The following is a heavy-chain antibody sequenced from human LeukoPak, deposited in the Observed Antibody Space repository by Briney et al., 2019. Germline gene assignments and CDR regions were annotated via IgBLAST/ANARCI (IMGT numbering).Heavy chain of an antibody. Sequence: SETLSLTCTVSGGSISSYYWSWIRQPPGKGLEWIGEINHSGSTNYNPSLKSRVTISVDTSKNQFSLKLSSVTAADTAVYYCARVSLTMVRGVIISDPLFDYWGQGTLVTVSS. CDR3: ARVSLTMVRGVIISDPLFDY. V-gene: IGHV4-34*01. CDR1: GGSISSYY. D-gene: IGHD3-10*01. J-gene: IGHJ4*02. CDR2: INHSGST.